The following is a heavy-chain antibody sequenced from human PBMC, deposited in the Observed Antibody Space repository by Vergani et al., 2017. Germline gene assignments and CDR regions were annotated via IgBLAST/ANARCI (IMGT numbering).Heavy chain of an antibody. D-gene: IGHD3-3*01. CDR1: GYTFTSYD. V-gene: IGHV1-8*01. J-gene: IGHJ6*03. CDR2: MNPNSGNT. CDR3: ARCLGRFFRTQYYYYMDV. Sequence: QVQLVQSGAEVKKPGASVKVSCKASGYTFTSYDINWVRQATGQGLEWMGWMNPNSGNTGYAQKFQGRVTMTRNTSISTAYMELSSLRSEDTAVYYCARCLGRFFRTQYYYYMDVWGKGTTVTVSS.